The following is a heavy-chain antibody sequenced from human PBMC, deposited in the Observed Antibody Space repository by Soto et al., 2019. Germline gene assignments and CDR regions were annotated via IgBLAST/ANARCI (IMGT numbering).Heavy chain of an antibody. D-gene: IGHD6-19*01. CDR2: INPYNGNT. J-gene: IGHJ4*02. Sequence: QVQLVQSGAEMKTPGASVKVSCKTSGYTFTPYGISWVRQAPGQGLEWMGWINPYNGNTDYAESLQGRVTMTTETSTNTAYMELRSLKSDDTAIYYCARNRVGVPRWLVGPCDYWGQGTLVIVSS. CDR3: ARNRVGVPRWLVGPCDY. V-gene: IGHV1-18*01. CDR1: GYTFTPYG.